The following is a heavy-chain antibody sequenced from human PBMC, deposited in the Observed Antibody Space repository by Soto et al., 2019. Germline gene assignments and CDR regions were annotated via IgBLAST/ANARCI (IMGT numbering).Heavy chain of an antibody. CDR1: GGSISSSNYY. CDR3: ATQEVGGSYVYTFDP. D-gene: IGHD1-26*01. Sequence: QLQLQESGPGLVKPSETLSLTCTVSGGSISSSNYYWGWIRQPPGKGLEWIGSIYYSGSTYYNPSLKSRVAISVDTSKTPFSLKLSSVTAADTAVYYCATQEVGGSYVYTFDPWGQGTLVTVSS. CDR2: IYYSGST. V-gene: IGHV4-39*01. J-gene: IGHJ5*02.